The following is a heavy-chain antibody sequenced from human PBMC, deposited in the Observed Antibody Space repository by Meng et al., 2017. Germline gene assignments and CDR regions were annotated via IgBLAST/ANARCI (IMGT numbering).Heavy chain of an antibody. D-gene: IGHD2-2*01. CDR3: ARDPPGYCSSTSCYGGGFDP. Sequence: SVKVSCKASGGTFSSYAISWVRQAPGQGLEWMGGIIPIFGTANYAQKFQGRVTITTDESTSTAYVELSSLRSEDTAVYYCARDPPGYCSSTSCYGGGFDPWGQGTLVTVSS. CDR1: GGTFSSYA. V-gene: IGHV1-69*05. J-gene: IGHJ5*02. CDR2: IIPIFGTA.